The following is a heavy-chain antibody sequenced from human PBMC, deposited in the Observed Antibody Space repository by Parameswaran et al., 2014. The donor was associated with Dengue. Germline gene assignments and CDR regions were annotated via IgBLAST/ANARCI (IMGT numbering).Heavy chain of an antibody. CDR2: IIPIFGTA. V-gene: IGHV1-69*01. CDR3: AREPYYMDV. J-gene: IGHJ6*03. Sequence: WVRQAPGQGLEWVGGIIPIFGTANYAQKFQGRVTITADESTSTAYMELSSLRSEDTAVYYCAREPYYMDVWGKGTTVTVSS.